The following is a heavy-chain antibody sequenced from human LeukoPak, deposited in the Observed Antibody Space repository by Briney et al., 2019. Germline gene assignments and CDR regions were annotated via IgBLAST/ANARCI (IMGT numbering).Heavy chain of an antibody. V-gene: IGHV3-23*01. CDR3: AKVAYYDLLTGSNFDN. J-gene: IGHJ4*02. CDR2: ISGGGYST. Sequence: GGSLRLSCAASGFTFRSYAMSWVRQAPGKGLEWVSGISGGGYSTYYADSVKGRFTTSRDNSKSTLHLQMNSLRAEDTAVYYCAKVAYYDLLTGSNFDNWGQGTLVTVSA. CDR1: GFTFRSYA. D-gene: IGHD3-9*01.